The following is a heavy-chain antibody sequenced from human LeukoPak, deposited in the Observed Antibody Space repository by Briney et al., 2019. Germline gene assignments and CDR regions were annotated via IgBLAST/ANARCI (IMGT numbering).Heavy chain of an antibody. D-gene: IGHD3-22*01. J-gene: IGHJ5*02. Sequence: SETLSLTCTVSGGSISSYYWSWIRQPAGKGLEWIGRIYTSGSTNYNPPLKSRVTMLVDTSKNQFSLKLSSVTAADTAVYYCARGAYYYDSSGPGGWFDPWGQGTLVTVSS. CDR3: ARGAYYYDSSGPGGWFDP. CDR2: IYTSGST. V-gene: IGHV4-4*07. CDR1: GGSISSYY.